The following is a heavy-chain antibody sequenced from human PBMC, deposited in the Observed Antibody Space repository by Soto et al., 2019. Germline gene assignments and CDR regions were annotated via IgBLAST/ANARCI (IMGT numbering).Heavy chain of an antibody. V-gene: IGHV1-69*02. CDR2: IIPILGIA. J-gene: IGHJ5*02. CDR1: GGTFSSYT. Sequence: SVKVSCKASGGTFSSYTISWVRQAPGQGLEWMGRIIPILGIANYAQKFQGRVTITADKSTSTAYMELSSLRSEDTAVYYCARVRSGTPNWFAPWGQGTLVTVSS. CDR3: ARVRSGTPNWFAP. D-gene: IGHD1-7*01.